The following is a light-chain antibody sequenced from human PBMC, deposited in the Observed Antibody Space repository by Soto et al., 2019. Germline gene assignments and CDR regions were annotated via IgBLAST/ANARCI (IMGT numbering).Light chain of an antibody. CDR3: SSYTSDSSCV. Sequence: QSVLTQPASVSGSPGQSITISCTGTSSGVGLYDYVSWYQQHPGKAPQLMIYAVSNRPSGVSNRFSASKSGNTASLFISGLQAEDGADYYCSSYTSDSSCVFGSGTKVTVL. CDR1: SSGVGLYDY. V-gene: IGLV2-14*01. J-gene: IGLJ1*01. CDR2: AVS.